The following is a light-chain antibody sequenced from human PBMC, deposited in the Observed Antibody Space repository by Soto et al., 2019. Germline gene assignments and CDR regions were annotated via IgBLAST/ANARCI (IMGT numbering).Light chain of an antibody. CDR3: QQYRNSPMYT. CDR2: GAS. CDR1: QTVSSNY. J-gene: IGKJ2*01. Sequence: EIVLTQSPGTLSLSPGEGATLSCRASQTVSSNYLAWYQQKPGQAPRLLIYGASRRATGIPDRFSGSGSGTDFTLTISRLEPEDFAVYYCQQYRNSPMYTFGQGTKVEIK. V-gene: IGKV3-20*01.